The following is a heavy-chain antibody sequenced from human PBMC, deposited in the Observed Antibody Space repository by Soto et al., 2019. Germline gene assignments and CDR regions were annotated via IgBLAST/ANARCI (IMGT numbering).Heavy chain of an antibody. J-gene: IGHJ4*02. Sequence: KSSETLSLTCTVSGGSISSGGYYWSWIRQHPGKGLEWIGYIYYCGSTYYNPSLKSRVTISVDTSKNTLYLQMNSLRAEDTAVYYCVKYLHRDDSSGYFYGNFHYWGQGTLVTVSS. CDR2: IYYCGST. V-gene: IGHV4-31*03. CDR3: VKYLHRDDSSGYFYGNFHY. CDR1: GGSISSGGYY. D-gene: IGHD3-22*01.